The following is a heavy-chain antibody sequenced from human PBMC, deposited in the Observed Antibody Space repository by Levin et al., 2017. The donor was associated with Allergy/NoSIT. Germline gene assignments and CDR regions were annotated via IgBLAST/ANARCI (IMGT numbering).Heavy chain of an antibody. V-gene: IGHV3-15*01. CDR2: IKSQTSGGTT. Sequence: GESLKISCAASGLTFSNAWMTWVRQAPGKGLEWVGRIKSQTSGGTTDYAAPGKGRFTISRDDSKNTLYLQMNSLKTDDTAVYYCSTSGISGTRYGDYGMDVWGQGTSVTVSS. CDR1: GLTFSNAW. J-gene: IGHJ6*02. D-gene: IGHD1-20*01. CDR3: STSGISGTRYGDYGMDV.